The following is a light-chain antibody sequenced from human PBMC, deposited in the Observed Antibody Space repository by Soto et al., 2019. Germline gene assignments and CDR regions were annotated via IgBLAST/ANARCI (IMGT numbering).Light chain of an antibody. Sequence: LNNPSAGIATPGQRDACPSSGSSSNIGSNTVNWYQQLPGTAPKLLIYSSNQRPSGVPERFSGSKSGTSASLAISGLQSGYEADYYCAVWYDTLNGLFGGGSQ. CDR3: AVWYDTLNGL. CDR1: SSNIGSNT. J-gene: IGLJ2*01. CDR2: SSN. V-gene: IGLV1-44*01.